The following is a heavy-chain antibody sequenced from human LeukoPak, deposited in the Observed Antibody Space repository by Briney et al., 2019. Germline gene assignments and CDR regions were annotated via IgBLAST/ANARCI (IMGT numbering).Heavy chain of an antibody. V-gene: IGHV3-21*01. CDR2: ISSSSSYI. CDR1: GFNFDIYT. D-gene: IGHD3-10*01. CDR3: ATPTGPGRY. Sequence: GGSLRLSCVASGFNFDIYTMIWVRQAPGKGLEWVSSISSSSSYIYYADSVKGRFTISRDNAKNSLYLQMNSLRAEDTAVYYCATPTGPGRYWGQGTLVTVSS. J-gene: IGHJ4*02.